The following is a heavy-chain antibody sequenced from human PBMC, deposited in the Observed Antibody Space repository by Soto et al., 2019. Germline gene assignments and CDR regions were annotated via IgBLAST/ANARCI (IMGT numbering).Heavy chain of an antibody. CDR2: VIPLFGTT. CDR3: ARRLDDRADAAFDV. D-gene: IGHD6-25*01. CDR1: GGTFTTYT. V-gene: IGHV1-69*18. Sequence: QVQLVQSGAEVRKPGSSVKVSCKTSGGTFTTYTIYWVRQAPGQGIEWMGRVIPLFGTTKYAQNFQDRVTITAEESTSTAYLELSSLRSEDTAVYYCARRLDDRADAAFDVWGEGTAVTVSA. J-gene: IGHJ3*01.